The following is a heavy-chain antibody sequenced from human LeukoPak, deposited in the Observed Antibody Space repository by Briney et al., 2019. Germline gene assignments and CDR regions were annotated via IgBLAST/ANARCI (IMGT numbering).Heavy chain of an antibody. CDR1: GFTFSSYW. V-gene: IGHV3-7*01. CDR2: IKQDGSEK. J-gene: IGHJ5*02. CDR3: ARDLSGSYYFDP. Sequence: GGSLRLSCAASGFTFSSYWMSWVRQAPGRGPEWVANIKQDGSEKYYVDSVKGRFTISRDNAKNSLYLQMNSLRAEDTAVYYCARDLSGSYYFDPWGQGTLVTVSS. D-gene: IGHD1-26*01.